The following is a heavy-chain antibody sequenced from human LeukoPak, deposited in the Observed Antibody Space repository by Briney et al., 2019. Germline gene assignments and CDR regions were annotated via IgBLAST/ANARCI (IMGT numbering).Heavy chain of an antibody. CDR2: IYHSGST. J-gene: IGHJ4*02. V-gene: IGHV4-39*07. D-gene: IGHD6-19*01. Sequence: SETLSLTCTVSGGSISSSSYYWGWIRQPPGKGLEWIGSIYHSGSTYYNPSLKSRVTISVDTSKNQFSLKLSSVTAADTAVYYCARVLGGGWSYFDYWGQGTLVTVSS. CDR1: GGSISSSSYY. CDR3: ARVLGGGWSYFDY.